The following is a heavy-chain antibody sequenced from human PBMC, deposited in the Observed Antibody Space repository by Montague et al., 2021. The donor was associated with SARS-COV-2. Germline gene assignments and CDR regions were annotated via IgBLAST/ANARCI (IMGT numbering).Heavy chain of an antibody. CDR1: GGSISSSSNY. CDR2: IYYSGST. J-gene: IGHJ5*02. D-gene: IGHD3-10*01. V-gene: IGHV4-39*01. Sequence: ETLSLTCTVSGGSISSSSNYWGWIRQPTGKGLEWIGSIYYSGSTYYNSSLKSRVTISVDTSKNQFSLKLNSVTAADTAVYYCARLVWFGELSSENWFDPWGQGTLVTVSS. CDR3: ARLVWFGELSSENWFDP.